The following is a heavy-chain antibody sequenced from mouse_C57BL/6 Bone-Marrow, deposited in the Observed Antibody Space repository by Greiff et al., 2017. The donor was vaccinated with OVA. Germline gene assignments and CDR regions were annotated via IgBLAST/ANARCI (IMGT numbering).Heavy chain of an antibody. CDR1: GFSLTSYA. D-gene: IGHD1-1*01. Sequence: VQGVESGPGLVAPSQSLSITCTVSGFSLTSYAISWVRQPPGKGLEWLGVIWPGGGTNYNSALKSRLSISKDNSKSQVFLKMNSLQTDDTARYYCARNYGSSYDYAMDYWGQGTSVTVSS. CDR2: IWPGGGT. J-gene: IGHJ4*01. CDR3: ARNYGSSYDYAMDY. V-gene: IGHV2-9-1*01.